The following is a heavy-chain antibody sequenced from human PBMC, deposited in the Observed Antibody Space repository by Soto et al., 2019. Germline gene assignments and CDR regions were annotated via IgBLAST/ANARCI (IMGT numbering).Heavy chain of an antibody. CDR3: ARDPSSGWYYYGMDV. CDR2: IYHSGST. V-gene: IGHV4-4*02. CDR1: GGSISSSNW. Sequence: QVQLQESGPGLVKPSGTLSLTCAVSGGSISSSNWWSWVRQPPGKGLEWIGEIYHSGSTNYNPSLKGRGTISVDKSKNQFSLKLSSVTAADTAVYYCARDPSSGWYYYGMDVWGQGTTVTVSS. J-gene: IGHJ6*02. D-gene: IGHD6-19*01.